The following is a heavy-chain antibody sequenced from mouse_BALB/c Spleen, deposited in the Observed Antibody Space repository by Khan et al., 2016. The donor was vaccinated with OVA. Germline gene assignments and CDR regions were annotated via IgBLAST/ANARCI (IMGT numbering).Heavy chain of an antibody. D-gene: IGHD2-4*01. CDR1: GYTFTSYT. V-gene: IGHV1-4*01. J-gene: IGHJ3*01. Sequence: QVQLQQSGAELARPGASVKMSCKASGYTFTSYTIHWIKQRPGQGLEWIGYINPNNGYTNYNQKFKDKATLTTDKSSTTAYLQLSSLPSDGSAVYYCVRDGAYYENEGWFAYWGQGTLVTVSA. CDR2: INPNNGYT. CDR3: VRDGAYYENEGWFAY.